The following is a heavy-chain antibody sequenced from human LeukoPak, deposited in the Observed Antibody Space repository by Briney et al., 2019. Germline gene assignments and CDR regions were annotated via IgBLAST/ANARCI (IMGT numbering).Heavy chain of an antibody. J-gene: IGHJ4*02. V-gene: IGHV3-30-3*01. D-gene: IGHD4-17*01. CDR1: GFIFNSYS. Sequence: GRSLRLSCAASGFIFNSYSMHWVRQAPGKGLEWEAVISYDGSNKHYADSVQGRFTISRDNSKSTLYLQMDSLRAEDTAVYYCARDRWVYGDYSCAYWGQGTLVTVSS. CDR3: ARDRWVYGDYSCAY. CDR2: ISYDGSNK.